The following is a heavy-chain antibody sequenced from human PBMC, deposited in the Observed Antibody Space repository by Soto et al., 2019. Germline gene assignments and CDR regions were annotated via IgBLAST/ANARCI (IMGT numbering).Heavy chain of an antibody. Sequence: EVQLVESGGGLVQPGGSLRLSCEASGFTFRNYDMHWVRQGTGKGLEWVSGISAAGDPDYADSVEGRFTISRENAQNSFFLQMNSLRVSDTAVYYSARTDRDFYGLDVWGQGTTVIVSS. CDR2: ISAAGDP. J-gene: IGHJ6*02. V-gene: IGHV3-13*05. CDR3: ARTDRDFYGLDV. CDR1: GFTFRNYD.